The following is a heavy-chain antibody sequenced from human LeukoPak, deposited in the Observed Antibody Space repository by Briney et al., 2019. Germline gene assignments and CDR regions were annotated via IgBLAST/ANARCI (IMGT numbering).Heavy chain of an antibody. D-gene: IGHD3-22*01. CDR1: GGSFSGYY. V-gene: IGHV4-34*01. CDR3: ARETYYYDSSGYYYVPYFDY. J-gene: IGHJ4*02. Sequence: PSETLSLTCAVYGGSFSGYYWSWIRQPPGKGLEWIGEINHSGSANYNPSLKSRVTISVDTSKNQFSLKLSSVTAADTAVYYCARETYYYDSSGYYYVPYFDYWGQGTLVTVSS. CDR2: INHSGSA.